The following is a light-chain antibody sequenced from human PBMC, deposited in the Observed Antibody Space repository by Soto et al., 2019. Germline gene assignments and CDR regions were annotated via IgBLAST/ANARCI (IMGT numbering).Light chain of an antibody. J-gene: IGKJ1*01. CDR2: DAS. CDR3: QQYGSAPRT. V-gene: IGKV3-20*01. Sequence: EIELTQSPATLSLSPGERVIISCRASQSVSNDSLAWYRQKPGQPPRLLVYDASSKATGIPDRFSGSGSGTDFTLTISRLEPEDVAAYYCQQYGSAPRTFGQGTKVEIK. CDR1: QSVSNDS.